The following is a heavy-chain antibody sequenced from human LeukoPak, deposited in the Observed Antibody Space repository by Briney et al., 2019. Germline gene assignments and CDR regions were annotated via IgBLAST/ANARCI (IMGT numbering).Heavy chain of an antibody. D-gene: IGHD3-16*01. CDR3: ARGIRQWGMAPRFDP. Sequence: SETLSLTCTVSGGSISSYYWSWIRQPPGKGLEWIGYMHYSGSTDYNPSLKSRVTISVHTSKNQFSLTLSSVTAADTAVYYCARGIRQWGMAPRFDPWGQGTLVTVSS. CDR1: GGSISSYY. CDR2: MHYSGST. J-gene: IGHJ5*02. V-gene: IGHV4-59*01.